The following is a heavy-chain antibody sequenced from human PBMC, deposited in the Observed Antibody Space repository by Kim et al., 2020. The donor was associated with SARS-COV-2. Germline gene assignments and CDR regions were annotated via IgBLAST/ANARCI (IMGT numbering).Heavy chain of an antibody. D-gene: IGHD6-13*01. CDR1: GYTFTSYA. J-gene: IGHJ5*02. CDR3: AGVKAAGNWFDP. V-gene: IGHV1-3*01. Sequence: ASVKVFCKASGYTFTSYAMHWVRQAPGQRLEWMGWINAGNGNTKYSQKFQGRVTITRDTSASTAYMELSSLRSEDTAVYYCAGVKAAGNWFDPWGQGTLVTVSS. CDR2: INAGNGNT.